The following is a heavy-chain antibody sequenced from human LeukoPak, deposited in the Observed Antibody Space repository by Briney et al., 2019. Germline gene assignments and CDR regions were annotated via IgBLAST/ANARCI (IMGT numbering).Heavy chain of an antibody. CDR3: ATTVSGSRGNWFDP. Sequence: PSETLSLTCTVSGGSISSRSYFWGWIRQPPGKGLEWIGSIYYKGNTYFNPSLKSRVTISEDTSKNQFSLKLSSVTAADTAVYYCATTVSGSRGNWFDPWGQGTLVTVSS. J-gene: IGHJ5*02. V-gene: IGHV4-39*07. D-gene: IGHD1-26*01. CDR2: IYYKGNT. CDR1: GGSISSRSYF.